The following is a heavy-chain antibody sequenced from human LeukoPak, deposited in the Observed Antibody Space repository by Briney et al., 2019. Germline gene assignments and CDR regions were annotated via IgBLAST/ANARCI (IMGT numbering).Heavy chain of an antibody. CDR1: GFTFSSYG. CDR3: ANEYSSSSGDY. CDR2: ISYDGSNK. Sequence: GGSLRLSCAASGFTFSSYGMHWVRQAPGKGLEWVAVISYDGSNKYYADSVKGRFTISRDNSKNTLYLQMNSLRAEDTAVYYCANEYSSSSGDYWGQGTLVTVYS. V-gene: IGHV3-30*18. J-gene: IGHJ4*02. D-gene: IGHD6-6*01.